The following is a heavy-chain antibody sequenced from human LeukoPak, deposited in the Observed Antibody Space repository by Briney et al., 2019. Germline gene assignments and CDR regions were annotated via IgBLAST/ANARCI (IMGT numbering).Heavy chain of an antibody. CDR2: ISYDGSNK. CDR3: AREGHGTFWSGYYPLYYFDY. V-gene: IGHV3-30*04. CDR1: GFTFSNYA. J-gene: IGHJ4*02. D-gene: IGHD3-3*01. Sequence: PGRSLRLSCAASGFTFSNYAMHWVRQAPGKGLEWVAVISYDGSNKYYADSVKGRFTISRDNSKNTLYLQMNSLRAEDTAVYYCAREGHGTFWSGYYPLYYFDYWGQGTLVTVSS.